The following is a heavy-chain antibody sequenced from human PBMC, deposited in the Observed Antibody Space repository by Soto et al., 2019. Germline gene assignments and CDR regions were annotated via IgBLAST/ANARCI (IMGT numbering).Heavy chain of an antibody. CDR1: GFTFSDYY. CDR2: ISSSSSYT. D-gene: IGHD3-22*01. CDR3: ARDTPYYYDSSGYHFDY. J-gene: IGHJ4*02. V-gene: IGHV3-11*06. Sequence: GGSLRLSCAASGFTFSDYYMSWIRQAPGKGLEWVSYISSSSSYTNYADSVKGRFTISRDNAKNSLYLQMNSLRAEDTAVYYCARDTPYYYDSSGYHFDYWDQGTLVTVSS.